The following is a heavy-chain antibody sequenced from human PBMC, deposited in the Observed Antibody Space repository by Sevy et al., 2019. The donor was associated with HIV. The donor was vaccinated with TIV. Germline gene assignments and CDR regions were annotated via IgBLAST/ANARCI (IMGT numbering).Heavy chain of an antibody. CDR2: LYYNGHI. J-gene: IGHJ5*01. CDR1: GGSITSLY. D-gene: IGHD1-26*01. Sequence: SETLSLTCTVSGGSITSLYWNWIRQPPGKGLEWIPNLYYNGHINYNPSLKSRVTLSLDTSKNQFSRRLSSVTAADTAMYYCAGENAWGRGYSGGQGTLVTVSS. V-gene: IGHV4-59*08. CDR3: AGENAWGRGYS.